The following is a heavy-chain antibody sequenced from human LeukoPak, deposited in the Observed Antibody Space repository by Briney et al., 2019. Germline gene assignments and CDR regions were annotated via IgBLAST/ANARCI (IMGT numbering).Heavy chain of an antibody. CDR2: IIPIFGTP. CDR1: GGTFSSYA. V-gene: IGHV1-69*13. J-gene: IGHJ1*01. CDR3: ARGDKPIAQIKCFQH. Sequence: SVKVSCKASGGTFSSYAIGWVRQAPGQGLEWMGGIIPIFGTPNYAQKFQGRVTITADESTSTAYMELSSLRSEDTAVYYCARGDKPIAQIKCFQHWGQGTLVTVSS. D-gene: IGHD2-21*01.